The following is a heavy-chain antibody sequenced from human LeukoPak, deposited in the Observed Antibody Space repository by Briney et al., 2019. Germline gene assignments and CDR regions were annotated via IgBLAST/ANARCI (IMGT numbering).Heavy chain of an antibody. J-gene: IGHJ4*02. CDR3: ARGYDYCSSTSCYDGYFDY. CDR2: INPNSGGT. CDR1: GYTFTGYY. Sequence: ASVKVSCKASGYTFTGYYMHWVRQAPGQGLEWMGWINPNSGGTNYAQKFQGRVTMTRNTSISTAYMELSSLRSEDTAVYYCARGYDYCSSTSCYDGYFDYWGQGTLVTVSS. V-gene: IGHV1-2*02. D-gene: IGHD2-2*01.